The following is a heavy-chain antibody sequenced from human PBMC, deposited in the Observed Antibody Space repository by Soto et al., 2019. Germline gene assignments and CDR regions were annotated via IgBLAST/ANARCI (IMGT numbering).Heavy chain of an antibody. Sequence: QVQLVQPGAEVKKSGASVKVSCKASGYSFTSYAMHWVRQAPGQGLEWMGRINAANNDTKYSQNFQGRVTISSDTSANTAYMELSSLRSEDTAVYYCARALIHSAYWFDPWGQGTLVTVSS. J-gene: IGHJ5*02. CDR2: INAANNDT. CDR1: GYSFTSYA. V-gene: IGHV1-3*01. CDR3: ARALIHSAYWFDP. D-gene: IGHD4-4*01.